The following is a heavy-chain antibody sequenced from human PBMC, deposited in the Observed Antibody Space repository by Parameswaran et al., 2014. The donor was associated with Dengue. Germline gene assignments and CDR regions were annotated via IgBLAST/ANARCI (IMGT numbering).Heavy chain of an antibody. V-gene: IGHV3-23*01. D-gene: IGHD1-26*01. J-gene: IGHJ4*01. CDR3: ANKGSGSYTFDY. Sequence: RWIRQPPGKGLEWVSGISASGGSTYYADSVKGRFTISRDNSKNTLYLQMNSLRAEDTAIYYCANKGSGSYTFDYWARNLVTVSS. CDR2: ISASGGST.